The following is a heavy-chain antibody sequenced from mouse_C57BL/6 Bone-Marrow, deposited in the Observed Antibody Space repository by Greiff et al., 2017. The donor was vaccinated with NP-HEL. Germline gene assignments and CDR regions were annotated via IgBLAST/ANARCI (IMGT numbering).Heavy chain of an antibody. V-gene: IGHV14-2*01. CDR2: IDPEDGET. D-gene: IGHD1-1*01. J-gene: IGHJ4*01. CDR3: ARDYGSFYYYAMDY. CDR1: GFNIKDYY. Sequence: EVQRVVSGAELVKPGASVKLSCTASGFNIKDYYMHWVKQRTEQGLEWIGRIDPEDGETKYAPKFQGKATITADTSSNTDYLQLSSLTSEDTAVYYCARDYGSFYYYAMDYWGQGTSVTVSS.